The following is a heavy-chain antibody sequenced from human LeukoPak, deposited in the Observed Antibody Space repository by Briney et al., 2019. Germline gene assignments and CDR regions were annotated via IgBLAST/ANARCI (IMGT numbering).Heavy chain of an antibody. J-gene: IGHJ4*02. D-gene: IGHD3-10*01. CDR3: VRGMGVSMLYYFDY. Sequence: PGGSLRLSCAASGLSVSSNYMSWVRQAPGKGLEWVSVLYSDGTTYYADSVKGRFTISTNSSKNTLYLQMNSLRAEDTAVYYCVRGMGVSMLYYFDYWGQGTLVTVSS. CDR2: LYSDGTT. V-gene: IGHV3-66*02. CDR1: GLSVSSNY.